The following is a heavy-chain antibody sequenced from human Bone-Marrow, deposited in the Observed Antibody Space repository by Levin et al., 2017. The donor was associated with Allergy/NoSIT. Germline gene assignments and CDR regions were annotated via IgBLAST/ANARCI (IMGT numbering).Heavy chain of an antibody. CDR2: ITSTSSSK. CDR1: GFTFSSYN. J-gene: IGHJ5*02. V-gene: IGHV3-48*02. Sequence: QSGGSLRLSCAASGFTFSSYNMAWVRQAPGKGLEWVSYITSTSSSKNYADSVKGRFAISRDNAKNSLYLQMNSLRDEDTAVYYCARAARPGTHEFDPWGQGTLVTVSS. D-gene: IGHD6-6*01. CDR3: ARAARPGTHEFDP.